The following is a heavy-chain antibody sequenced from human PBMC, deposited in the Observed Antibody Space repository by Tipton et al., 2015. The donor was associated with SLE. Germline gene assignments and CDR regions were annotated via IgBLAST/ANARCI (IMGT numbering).Heavy chain of an antibody. Sequence: TLSLTCTVSGGSISSYNWSWIRQPPGKGLEWIGYIYTSGSTNYNPSLKSRVTISVDTSKNQFSLKLSSVTAADTAVYYCARDWCSGWYNWFDPWGQGTLVTVSS. CDR1: GGSISSYN. D-gene: IGHD6-19*01. V-gene: IGHV4-4*08. CDR2: IYTSGST. CDR3: ARDWCSGWYNWFDP. J-gene: IGHJ5*02.